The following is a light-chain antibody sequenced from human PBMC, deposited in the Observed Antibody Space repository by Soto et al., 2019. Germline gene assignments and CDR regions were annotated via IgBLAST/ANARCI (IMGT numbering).Light chain of an antibody. J-gene: IGLJ1*01. CDR3: GSWDSSLSAYV. CDR1: SSNIGGNS. V-gene: IGLV1-51*01. Sequence: QSVLTQPPSVSAAPGQKVTISCSGSSSNIGGNSVSWYQQLPGTAPKLLIYDDNKRPLGIPDRFSGSKAGTSATLGITGFQTGDEADYYCGSWDSSLSAYVFGTGTKVTGL. CDR2: DDN.